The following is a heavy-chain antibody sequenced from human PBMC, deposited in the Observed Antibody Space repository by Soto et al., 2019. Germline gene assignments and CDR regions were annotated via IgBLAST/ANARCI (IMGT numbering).Heavy chain of an antibody. CDR3: AKDESSVPYYFDY. CDR2: ISGSGGST. CDR1: GFTFSSYA. J-gene: IGHJ4*02. V-gene: IGHV3-23*01. Sequence: SLRLSCAASGFTFSSYAMSWVRQAPGKGLEWVSAISGSGGSTYYADSVKGRFTISRDNSKNTLYLQMNSLRAEDTAVYYCAKDESSVPYYFDYWGQGTLVTVSS.